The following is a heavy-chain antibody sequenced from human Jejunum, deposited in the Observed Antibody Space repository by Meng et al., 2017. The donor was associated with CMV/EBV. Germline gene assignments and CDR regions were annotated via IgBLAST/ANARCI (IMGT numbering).Heavy chain of an antibody. J-gene: IGHJ4*02. CDR2: AYYRSKWFY. V-gene: IGHV6-1*01. D-gene: IGHD6-13*01. Sequence: QLQHSGPGLLQPSQTLSLIFAISGDSVSSKSAAWNWIRQSPSRGLEWLGRAYYRSKWFYDYALSVKSRININPDTSKNRFSLQLNSVTPEDTAVYYCARGLYDSSWSTFDYWGQGTLVTVSS. CDR1: GDSVSSKSAA. CDR3: ARGLYDSSWSTFDY.